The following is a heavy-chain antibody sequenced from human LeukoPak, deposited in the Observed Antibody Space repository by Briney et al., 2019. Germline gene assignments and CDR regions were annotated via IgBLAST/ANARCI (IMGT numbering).Heavy chain of an antibody. Sequence: GGSLRLSCPASGFTFSSYGMHWVRQAPGKGLEWVAFIRSDGSNKYYADSVKGRFTISRDNSKNTLYLSMNSLRAEDTAVYYCATVPCLGYYDFWSGTNYYYYMGVWGKGTTVTVSS. CDR3: ATVPCLGYYDFWSGTNYYYYMGV. D-gene: IGHD3-3*01. V-gene: IGHV3-30*02. J-gene: IGHJ6*03. CDR1: GFTFSSYG. CDR2: IRSDGSNK.